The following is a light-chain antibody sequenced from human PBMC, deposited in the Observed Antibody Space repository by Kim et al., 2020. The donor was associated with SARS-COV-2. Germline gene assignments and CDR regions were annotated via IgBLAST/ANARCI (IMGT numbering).Light chain of an antibody. J-gene: IGLJ2*01. Sequence: QSAPTQPRSVSGSPGQSVTISCTGTSSDVGAYNYVSWFQQHPGKAPKLMIYDVSKWPSGVPYRFSGSKSGNTASLTISGLQTEDEADYYCCSYAGTYTVVFGGGTQLTVL. CDR2: DVS. CDR1: SSDVGAYNY. V-gene: IGLV2-11*01. CDR3: CSYAGTYTVV.